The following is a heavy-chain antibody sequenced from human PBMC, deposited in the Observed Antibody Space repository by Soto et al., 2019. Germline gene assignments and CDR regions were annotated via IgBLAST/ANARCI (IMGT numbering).Heavy chain of an antibody. CDR1: GYTFTGYY. Sequence: QVQLVQSGAEVKKPGASVKVSCKASGYTFTGYYMHWVRQAPGQGLEWMGWINPNSGGTNYAQKFQGRVTMTRDTSISPAYMELSRLRSDDTAVYYCARFHEDCSSTSCYLHFDYWGQGTLVTVSS. D-gene: IGHD2-2*01. CDR2: INPNSGGT. V-gene: IGHV1-2*02. CDR3: ARFHEDCSSTSCYLHFDY. J-gene: IGHJ4*02.